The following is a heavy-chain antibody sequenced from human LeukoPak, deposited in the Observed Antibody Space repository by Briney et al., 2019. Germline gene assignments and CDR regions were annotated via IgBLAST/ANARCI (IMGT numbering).Heavy chain of an antibody. CDR1: GFTFNRYG. CDR3: AKDPLYYYDSSGYYFDY. J-gene: IGHJ4*02. Sequence: GGSLRLSCAASGFTFNRYGMHWVRQAPGKGLEWVAGLWYDGSNQKYADSVKGRFTISRDNSKNTLSVQMNSLRAEDTAVYYCAKDPLYYYDSSGYYFDYWGQGTLVTVSS. CDR2: LWYDGSNQ. D-gene: IGHD3-22*01. V-gene: IGHV3-33*03.